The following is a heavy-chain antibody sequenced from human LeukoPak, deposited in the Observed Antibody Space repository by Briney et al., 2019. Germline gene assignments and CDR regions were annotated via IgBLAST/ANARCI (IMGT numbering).Heavy chain of an antibody. Sequence: GGPLRLSCAASGFTFSSYRMSWVRQAPGKGLEGVANIKQDGSDKYYVDSVKGRFTISRDNAKNSLYLQMNSLRAEDTAVYYCARDSSSWYRYYYYYGMDVWGQGTTVTVSS. CDR1: GFTFSSYR. CDR3: ARDSSSWYRYYYYYGMDV. D-gene: IGHD6-13*01. J-gene: IGHJ6*02. CDR2: IKQDGSDK. V-gene: IGHV3-7*01.